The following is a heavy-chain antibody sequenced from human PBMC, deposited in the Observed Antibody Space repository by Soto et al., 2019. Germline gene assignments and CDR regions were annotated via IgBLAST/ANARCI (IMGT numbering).Heavy chain of an antibody. Sequence: SVKVSCKASGGTFSSYTISWVRQAPGQGLEWMGRIIPILGIANYAQKFQGRVTITADKSTSTAYMELSSLRSEDTAVYYCARDSRSTGTYDAFDIWGQGTMVTVSS. J-gene: IGHJ3*02. V-gene: IGHV1-69*04. CDR1: GGTFSSYT. D-gene: IGHD1-1*01. CDR3: ARDSRSTGTYDAFDI. CDR2: IIPILGIA.